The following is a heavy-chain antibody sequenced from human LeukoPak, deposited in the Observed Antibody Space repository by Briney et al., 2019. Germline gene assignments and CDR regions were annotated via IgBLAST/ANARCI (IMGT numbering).Heavy chain of an antibody. V-gene: IGHV4-34*01. CDR2: INHSGST. J-gene: IGHJ4*02. D-gene: IGHD3-9*01. Sequence: PSETLSLTCAVYGGSFSGYYWSWIRQPPGKGLEWIGEINHSGSTNYNPSLKSRVTISVDTSKNQFSLKLSSVTAADTAVYYCARDAGSTYYDILTGYYTSYYIDYWGQGTLVTVSS. CDR1: GGSFSGYY. CDR3: ARDAGSTYYDILTGYYTSYYIDY.